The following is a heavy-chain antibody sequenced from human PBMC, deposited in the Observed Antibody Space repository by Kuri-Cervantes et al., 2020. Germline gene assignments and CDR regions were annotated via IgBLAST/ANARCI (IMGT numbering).Heavy chain of an antibody. CDR2: IKSKTDGGTT. J-gene: IGHJ6*02. CDR3: AKDRLYGMDV. CDR1: GFTFSNAW. V-gene: IGHV3-15*01. Sequence: GESLKISCAASGFTFSNAWMSWVRQAPGKGLEWVGRIKSKTDGGTTDYAAPVKGRFTISRDDSKNTLYLQMNSLRAEDTAVYYCAKDRLYGMDVWGQGTTVTVSS.